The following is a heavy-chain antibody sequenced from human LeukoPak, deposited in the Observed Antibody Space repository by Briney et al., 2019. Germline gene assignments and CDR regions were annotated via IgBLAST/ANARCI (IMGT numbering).Heavy chain of an antibody. CDR1: GYTFTNYN. CDR2: MNPDNGNT. D-gene: IGHD3-10*01. V-gene: IGHV1-8*01. CDR3: AKHKSGDYFDSGKRYYFDQ. J-gene: IGHJ4*02. Sequence: ASVKVSCKASGYTFTNYNINWVRQATGQGLEWMGWMNPDNGNTGRAQKFQGRITMTRDTSISTAYMELSSLRPEDTAVYYCAKHKSGDYFDSGKRYYFDQWGQGTPVTVSS.